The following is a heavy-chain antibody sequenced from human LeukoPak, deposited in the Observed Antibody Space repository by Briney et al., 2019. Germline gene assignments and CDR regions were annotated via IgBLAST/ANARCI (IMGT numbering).Heavy chain of an antibody. D-gene: IGHD6-6*01. Sequence: GGSLRLSCAASGFTFSSYGMHWVRQAPGKGLEWVAFVYYDGNNKYYAASVKGRFTISRDNSRNSLYIQMNSLRTEDTAVYYCVKDQGQVYGYFDSWGQGTLVTVSS. CDR1: GFTFSSYG. V-gene: IGHV3-30*02. J-gene: IGHJ4*02. CDR2: VYYDGNNK. CDR3: VKDQGQVYGYFDS.